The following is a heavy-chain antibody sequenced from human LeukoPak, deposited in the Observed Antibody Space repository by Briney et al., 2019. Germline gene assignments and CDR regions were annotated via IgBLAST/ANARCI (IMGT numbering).Heavy chain of an antibody. CDR1: GFTFSSYA. D-gene: IGHD6-13*01. CDR2: ISGSGGST. V-gene: IGHV3-23*01. CDR3: ARIAAAPIEYYFDY. J-gene: IGHJ4*02. Sequence: PGGSLRLSCAASGFTFSSYAMSWVRQAPGKGLEWVSAISGSGGSTYYADSVKGRFTISRDNSKNTLYLQMNSLRAEDTAEYYCARIAAAPIEYYFDYWGQGTLVTVSS.